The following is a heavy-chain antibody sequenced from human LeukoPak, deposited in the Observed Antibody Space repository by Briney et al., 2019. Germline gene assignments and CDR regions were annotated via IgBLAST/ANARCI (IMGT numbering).Heavy chain of an antibody. J-gene: IGHJ5*02. CDR1: GGSISGFY. Sequence: SETLSLTCTVSGGSISGFYWRWIRQPAGKGLEWIGRIYNSASTNYNPSLKSRVTMSIDTSKNQFSLKLSSVTAADTAVYYCARDRSSSWTRDWFDPWGQGTLVTVSS. D-gene: IGHD6-13*01. CDR3: ARDRSSSWTRDWFDP. V-gene: IGHV4-4*07. CDR2: IYNSAST.